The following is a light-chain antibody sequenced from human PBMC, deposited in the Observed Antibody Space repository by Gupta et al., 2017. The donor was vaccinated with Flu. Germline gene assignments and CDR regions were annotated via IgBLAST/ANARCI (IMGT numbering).Light chain of an antibody. V-gene: IGLV3-21*02. J-gene: IGLJ1*01. Sequence: GGDNIRSKTVHWYRQKPGQAPLLVVYDDDDRPSGIPERFSGSNSGSTATLTISRVEAGDEADYYCQVWDTTNYRPVFGAGTRVAVL. CDR1: NIRSKT. CDR2: DDD. CDR3: QVWDTTNYRPV.